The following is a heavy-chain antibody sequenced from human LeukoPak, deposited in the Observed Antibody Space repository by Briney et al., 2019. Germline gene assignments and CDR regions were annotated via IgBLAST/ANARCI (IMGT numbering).Heavy chain of an antibody. Sequence: SETLSLTCTVSGYSISSGYYWGWIRQPPGKGLEWIANVYHNGNTFYNPSLKSRVTISVDTSNNQFSLKLSSVTAADTAVYYCARGASITMVRGPPYYYGMDVWGQGTTVTVSS. CDR3: ARGASITMVRGPPYYYGMDV. D-gene: IGHD3-10*01. V-gene: IGHV4-38-2*02. J-gene: IGHJ6*02. CDR2: VYHNGNT. CDR1: GYSISSGYY.